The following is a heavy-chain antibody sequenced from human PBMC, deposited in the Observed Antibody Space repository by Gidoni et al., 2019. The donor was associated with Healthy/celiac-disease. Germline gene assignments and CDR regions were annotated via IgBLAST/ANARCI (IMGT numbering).Heavy chain of an antibody. V-gene: IGHV3-23*01. D-gene: IGHD3-3*01. J-gene: IGHJ5*02. CDR3: AKDGRITIFGVVEGWFDP. CDR1: GFTFSSYA. CDR2: ISGSGGST. Sequence: EVQLLASGGGLVQPGGSLRLSCAASGFTFSSYAMSWVRQAPGKGLEWVSAISGSGGSTYYADSVKGRFTISRDNSKNTLYLQMNSLRAEDTAVYYCAKDGRITIFGVVEGWFDPWGQGTLVTVSS.